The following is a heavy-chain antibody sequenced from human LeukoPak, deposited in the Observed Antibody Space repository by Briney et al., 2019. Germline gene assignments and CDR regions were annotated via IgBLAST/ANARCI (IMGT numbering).Heavy chain of an antibody. V-gene: IGHV3-21*01. J-gene: IGHJ4*02. CDR2: ISSSSSYI. D-gene: IGHD4-17*01. CDR1: GFTFSSYS. CDR3: ARVDYGDLPYYFDY. Sequence: GGSLRLSCAASGFTFSSYSMNWVRQAPGKGLEWVSSISSSSSYIYYADSVKGRFTISRDNAKNSLYLQMNSLRAEDTAVYYCARVDYGDLPYYFDYWGQGTLVTVSS.